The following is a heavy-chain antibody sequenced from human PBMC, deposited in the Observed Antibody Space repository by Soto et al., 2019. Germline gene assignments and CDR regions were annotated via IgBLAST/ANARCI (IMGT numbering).Heavy chain of an antibody. Sequence: TQSLTCAVSGGTLNTGGYSWGWVRRPPGKGLEYIASIYYSGSTYYNPSLKSRVTISLDRSKNQFSLNLNSVTAADTAVYYCARVGGNTAMANWGQGTLVLVSS. D-gene: IGHD5-18*01. CDR1: GGTLNTGGYS. J-gene: IGHJ4*02. CDR2: IYYSGST. CDR3: ARVGGNTAMAN. V-gene: IGHV4-30-2*01.